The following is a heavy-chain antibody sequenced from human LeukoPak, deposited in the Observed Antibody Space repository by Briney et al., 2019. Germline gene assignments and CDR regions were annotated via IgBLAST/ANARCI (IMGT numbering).Heavy chain of an antibody. J-gene: IGHJ5*02. D-gene: IGHD3-9*01. Sequence: ASVKVSCKASGYTFTSYGISWVRQAPGQGLEWMGWISAYNGNTNYAQKLQGRVTMTTDTSTSTAYMELRSLRSDDTAVYYCARVPTNFYDILTGYNNWFDPWGQGTLVTVSS. V-gene: IGHV1-18*01. CDR3: ARVPTNFYDILTGYNNWFDP. CDR2: ISAYNGNT. CDR1: GYTFTSYG.